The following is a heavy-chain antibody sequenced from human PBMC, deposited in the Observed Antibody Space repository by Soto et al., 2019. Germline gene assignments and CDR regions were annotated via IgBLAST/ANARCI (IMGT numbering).Heavy chain of an antibody. Sequence: SETLSLTCSVSDGSISRYYWSWIRRSAGKGLEWIGLIYTNGKTNSNPSLKSRVTMSVDKSKNQFSLRMTSLTAADTAVYYCARDLGILVAGNGWLDPWGQGILVTVSS. J-gene: IGHJ5*02. V-gene: IGHV4-4*07. D-gene: IGHD6-19*01. CDR1: DGSISRYY. CDR2: IYTNGKT. CDR3: ARDLGILVAGNGWLDP.